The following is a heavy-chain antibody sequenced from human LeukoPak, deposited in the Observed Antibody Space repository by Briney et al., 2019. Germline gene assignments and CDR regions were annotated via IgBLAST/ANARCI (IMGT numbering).Heavy chain of an antibody. CDR3: ARDYDFWSGYFDFDY. D-gene: IGHD3-3*01. Sequence: ASVKVSCKASGYTFTGYYMHWVRQAPGQGLEWMGWINPSSGGTNYAQKFQGRVTMTRDTSISTAYMELSRLRSDDTAVYYCARDYDFWSGYFDFDYWGQGTLVTVSS. V-gene: IGHV1-2*02. J-gene: IGHJ4*02. CDR2: INPSSGGT. CDR1: GYTFTGYY.